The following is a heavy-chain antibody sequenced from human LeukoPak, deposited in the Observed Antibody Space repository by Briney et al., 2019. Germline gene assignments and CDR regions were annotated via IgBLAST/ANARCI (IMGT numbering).Heavy chain of an antibody. J-gene: IGHJ4*02. V-gene: IGHV5-51*01. Sequence: GESLKISCKGSGYRFTSDWIGWVRQMPGKGLEWMGIIYPGDSDTRYSPSFQGQVAISADKSVNTAYLQWSSLKASDTDMYYCARLSGRVVCSAGSCYIDSWGQGTLVTVSS. CDR2: IYPGDSDT. CDR1: GYRFTSDW. D-gene: IGHD2-15*01. CDR3: ARLSGRVVCSAGSCYIDS.